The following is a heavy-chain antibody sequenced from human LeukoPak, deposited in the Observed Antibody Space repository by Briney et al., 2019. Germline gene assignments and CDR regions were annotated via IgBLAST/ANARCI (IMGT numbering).Heavy chain of an antibody. D-gene: IGHD3-10*01. Sequence: PGGSLRLSCAASGFTFSSYAMSWVRQAPGKGGEGVSAISGSGGSTYYADSVKGRFTISRDNSKNTLYLQMNSLRAEDTAVYYCAKEPEDYYGSGSSPYYFDYWGQGTLVTVSS. CDR3: AKEPEDYYGSGSSPYYFDY. V-gene: IGHV3-23*01. CDR2: ISGSGGST. J-gene: IGHJ4*02. CDR1: GFTFSSYA.